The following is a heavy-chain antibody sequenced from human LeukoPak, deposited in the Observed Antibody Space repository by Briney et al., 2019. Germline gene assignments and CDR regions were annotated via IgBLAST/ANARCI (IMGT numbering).Heavy chain of an antibody. V-gene: IGHV1-2*04. Sequence: ASVKVSCKASGYTFTGYYMHWVRQAPGQGLEWMGWINPNSGGTNYAQKFQGWVTMTRDTSISTAYMELSRLRSDDTAVYYCARGVWNGEQLLDYWGQGTLVTVSS. CDR1: GYTFTGYY. D-gene: IGHD1-1*01. CDR3: ARGVWNGEQLLDY. J-gene: IGHJ4*02. CDR2: INPNSGGT.